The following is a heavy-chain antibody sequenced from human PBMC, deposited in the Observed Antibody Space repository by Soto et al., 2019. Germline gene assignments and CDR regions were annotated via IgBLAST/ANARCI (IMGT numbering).Heavy chain of an antibody. J-gene: IGHJ4*02. CDR3: VRYYGARVYFDY. CDR1: GASIYNGGYF. CDR2: IHNSGSP. Sequence: SETLSLTCSVSGASIYNGGYFWSWIRQSPGKGLEWIGHIHNSGSPYNNPSLKSRVTISADTSMNQFSLALTSVTAADTAVYYCVRYYGARVYFDYCGQGSLVTVAS. D-gene: IGHD4-17*01. V-gene: IGHV4-30-4*01.